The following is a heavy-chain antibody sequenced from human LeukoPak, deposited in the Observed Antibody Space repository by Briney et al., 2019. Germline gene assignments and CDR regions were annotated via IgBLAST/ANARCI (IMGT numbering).Heavy chain of an antibody. CDR2: IYYSRST. V-gene: IGHV4-39*07. Sequence: SETLSLTCTVSGGSISSSSYYWGWIRQPPGKGLEWIGSIYYSRSTYYIPSLKSRVTISVDTSKNQFSLKLSSVTAADTAVYYCATFISSWWGYYFDFWGQGTLVIVAS. J-gene: IGHJ4*02. CDR3: ATFISSWWGYYFDF. D-gene: IGHD6-13*01. CDR1: GGSISSSSYY.